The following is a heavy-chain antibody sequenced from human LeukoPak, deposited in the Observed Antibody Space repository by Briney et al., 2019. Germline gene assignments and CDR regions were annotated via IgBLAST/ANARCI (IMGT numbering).Heavy chain of an antibody. D-gene: IGHD3-22*01. Sequence: PGGTLRLSCAASGVTFSSRGMSWVRQAPGKGLEWVSTISGSGYNTYYADSVMGRFTISRDNSKNTMYLQMNSLRAEDTAVYYCAKGAEEGVVITSVYYYYMDVWGKGTTVTITS. J-gene: IGHJ6*03. CDR3: AKGAEEGVVITSVYYYYMDV. CDR1: GVTFSSRG. V-gene: IGHV3-23*01. CDR2: ISGSGYNT.